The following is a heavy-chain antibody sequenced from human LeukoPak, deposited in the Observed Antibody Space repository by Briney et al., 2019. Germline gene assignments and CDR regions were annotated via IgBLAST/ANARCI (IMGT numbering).Heavy chain of an antibody. V-gene: IGHV4-39*07. Sequence: SETLSLTCTVSGGSISSSDYYWGWIRPPPGKGLEWLGNIYYTGSTSYNPSLKSRVTISVDTSKNQFSLHLSSVTAADTAVYYCARENYCTNGVCWAFDPWGQGTLVTVSS. CDR3: ARENYCTNGVCWAFDP. CDR1: GGSISSSDYY. CDR2: IYYTGST. J-gene: IGHJ5*02. D-gene: IGHD2-8*01.